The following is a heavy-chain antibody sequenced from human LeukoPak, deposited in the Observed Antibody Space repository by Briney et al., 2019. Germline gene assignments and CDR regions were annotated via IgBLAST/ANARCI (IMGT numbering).Heavy chain of an antibody. V-gene: IGHV3-48*03. D-gene: IGHD6-19*01. J-gene: IGHJ4*02. CDR3: ASSASSGWDLFDY. CDR1: GFTFSSYE. Sequence: GGSLRLSCAASGFTFSSYEMNRVRQAPGKGLEWVSYISSSGSTIYYADSVKGRFTISRDNAKNSLYLQMNSLRAEDTAVYYCASSASSGWDLFDYWGQGTLVTVSS. CDR2: ISSSGSTI.